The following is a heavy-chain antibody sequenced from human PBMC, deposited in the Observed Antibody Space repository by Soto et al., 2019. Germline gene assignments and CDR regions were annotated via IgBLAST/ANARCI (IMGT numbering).Heavy chain of an antibody. J-gene: IGHJ4*02. Sequence: EVQLVQSGAEVKKPGESLRIACKGSGYIFATYWINWVRQLPGEGLEWMGRIDPSDSEANYGPSFQGHVTMSVDTSTNTAYLQWSSLKASDSATYYCARETGTYSNDFWGQGTLFSVFS. CDR3: ARETGTYSNDF. D-gene: IGHD4-4*01. CDR1: GYIFATYW. V-gene: IGHV5-10-1*03. CDR2: IDPSDSEA.